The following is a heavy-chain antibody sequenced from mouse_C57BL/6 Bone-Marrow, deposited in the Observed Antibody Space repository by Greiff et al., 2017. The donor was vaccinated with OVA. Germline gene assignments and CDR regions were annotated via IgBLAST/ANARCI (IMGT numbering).Heavy chain of an antibody. CDR2: IRNKANNHAS. J-gene: IGHJ3*01. CDR3: TRGYDEFAD. CDR1: GFTFSDAW. Sequence: EVQRVESGGGLVQPGGSMKLSCAASGFTFSDAWMDWVRQSPEQGLEWVAEIRNKANNHASYYAESVKGRFTISRADSNSRVYLHMNSLRAEDTGIDYCTRGYDEFADWGQGTLVTVSA. V-gene: IGHV6-6*01. D-gene: IGHD2-2*01.